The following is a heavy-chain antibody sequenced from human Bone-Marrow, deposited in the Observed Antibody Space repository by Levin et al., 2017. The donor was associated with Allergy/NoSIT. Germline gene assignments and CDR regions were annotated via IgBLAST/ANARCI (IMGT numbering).Heavy chain of an antibody. CDR2: ISGTGAKT. CDR1: GFTFSTYG. V-gene: IGHV3-23*01. D-gene: IGHD3-9*01. J-gene: IGHJ4*02. CDR3: AKGPRYFDLGILPFDY. Sequence: PGGSLRLSCATSGFTFSTYGVSWVRQARGKGLQWVSTISGTGAKTYYADSVKGRFTITRDNYQRTVFLQMESLRVEDTATYYCAKGPRYFDLGILPFDYWGQGTQVTVSS.